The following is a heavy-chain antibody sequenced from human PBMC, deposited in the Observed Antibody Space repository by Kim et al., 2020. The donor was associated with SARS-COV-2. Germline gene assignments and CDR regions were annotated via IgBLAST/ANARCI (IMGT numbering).Heavy chain of an antibody. CDR3: ARERGGRGWYLRFFDY. CDR2: INHSGST. CDR1: GGSFSGYY. Sequence: SETLSLTCAVYGGSFSGYYWNWIRQPPGKGLEWIGEINHSGSTNSNPYLKSRVTISVDTSKNQFSLKLSSVTAADTAVYYCARERGGRGWYLRFFDYWGQGTLVTVSS. J-gene: IGHJ4*02. D-gene: IGHD6-19*01. V-gene: IGHV4-34*01.